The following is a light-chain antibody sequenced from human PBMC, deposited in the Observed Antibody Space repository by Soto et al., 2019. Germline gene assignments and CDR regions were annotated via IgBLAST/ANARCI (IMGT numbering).Light chain of an antibody. J-gene: IGKJ2*01. CDR3: QQYNNWPPYT. Sequence: TQSPSTLSASVGDRVTITCRASQTISSWLAWYQQKPGQAPRLLIYGASTRATGIPARFSGSGSGTEFTLTISSLQSEDFAVYYCQQYNNWPPYTFGQGTKLEIK. CDR1: QTISSW. V-gene: IGKV3-15*01. CDR2: GAS.